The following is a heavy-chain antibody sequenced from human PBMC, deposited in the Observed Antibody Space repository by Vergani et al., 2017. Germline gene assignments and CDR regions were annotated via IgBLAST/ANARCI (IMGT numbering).Heavy chain of an antibody. J-gene: IGHJ6*02. Sequence: QVQLVQSGAEVKKPGSSVKVSCKASGGTFSSYAISWVRQAPGQGLEWMGGIIPIFGTANYAQKLQGRVTITAEESTGTAYMELSSLRSEDTAVYHCAREKITMVRGVKRYYYYYGMDVWGQGTTVTVSS. V-gene: IGHV1-69*01. CDR1: GGTFSSYA. CDR2: IIPIFGTA. CDR3: AREKITMVRGVKRYYYYYGMDV. D-gene: IGHD3-10*01.